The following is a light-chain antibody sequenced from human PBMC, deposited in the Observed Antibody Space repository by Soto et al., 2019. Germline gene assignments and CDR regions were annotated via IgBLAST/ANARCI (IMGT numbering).Light chain of an antibody. CDR2: KAS. J-gene: IGKJ1*01. CDR3: QQYNRYSLT. V-gene: IGKV1-5*03. Sequence: DIQMTQSPSTLSASVGDRVTITCRASQRISSWLAWYQQKPGKAPKLLIYKASSLESGVPSRFSGSGSGTEFTLTISSLQPDDFATYYCQQYNRYSLTFGQGTKVEIK. CDR1: QRISSW.